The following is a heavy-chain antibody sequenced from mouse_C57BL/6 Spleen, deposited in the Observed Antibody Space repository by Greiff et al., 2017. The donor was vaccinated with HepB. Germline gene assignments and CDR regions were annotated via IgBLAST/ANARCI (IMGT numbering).Heavy chain of an antibody. CDR1: GYSITSGYY. CDR2: ISYDGSN. D-gene: IGHD2-4*01. V-gene: IGHV3-6*01. Sequence: EVQLVESGPGLVKPSQSLSLTCSVTGYSITSGYYWNWIRQFPGNKLEWMGYISYDGSNNYNPSLKNRISITRDTSKNQFFLKLNSVTTEDTATYYCARGDYDGGMDYWGQGTSVTVSS. J-gene: IGHJ4*01. CDR3: ARGDYDGGMDY.